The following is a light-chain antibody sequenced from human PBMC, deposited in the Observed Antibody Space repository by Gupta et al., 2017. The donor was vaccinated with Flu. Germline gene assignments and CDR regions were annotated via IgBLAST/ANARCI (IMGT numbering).Light chain of an antibody. CDR2: EGS. CDR3: CSYAGSGTYYV. V-gene: IGLV2-23*01. Sequence: ITISCTGTSSDVGSYNLVSWYQQYPGTAPKLIIYEGSKRPSGVSNRFSGSKSGNTASLTISGLQADDEADYYCCSYAGSGTYYVFGTGTMVTVL. CDR1: SSDVGSYNL. J-gene: IGLJ1*01.